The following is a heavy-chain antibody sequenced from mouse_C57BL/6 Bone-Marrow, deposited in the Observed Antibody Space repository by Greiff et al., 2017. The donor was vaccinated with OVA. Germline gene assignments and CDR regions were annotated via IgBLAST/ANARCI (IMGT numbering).Heavy chain of an antibody. CDR2: IDPSDSYT. Sequence: QVQLQQPGAELVRPGTSVKLSCKASGYTFTSYWMHWVKQRPGQGLEWIGVIDPSDSYTNYNQKFKGKATLTVDTSSSTAYMQLSSLTSEDSAVYYCAREYYVSSPYYFDYWGQGTTLTVSS. V-gene: IGHV1-59*01. CDR3: AREYYVSSPYYFDY. CDR1: GYTFTSYW. J-gene: IGHJ2*01. D-gene: IGHD1-1*01.